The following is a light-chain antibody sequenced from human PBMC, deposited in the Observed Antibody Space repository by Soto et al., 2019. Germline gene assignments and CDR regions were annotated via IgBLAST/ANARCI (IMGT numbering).Light chain of an antibody. V-gene: IGLV2-11*01. CDR2: DVT. Sequence: QSVLTQPRSVSGSPGQSVTVSCTGTSSDVGAYDSVSWYQHHPGKAPKLIIYDVTKRPSGVPDRFSGSKSANTASLSISGLQAEDEADYYCCSYAGRNPLVFGGGTKLTVL. J-gene: IGLJ3*02. CDR3: CSYAGRNPLV. CDR1: SSDVGAYDS.